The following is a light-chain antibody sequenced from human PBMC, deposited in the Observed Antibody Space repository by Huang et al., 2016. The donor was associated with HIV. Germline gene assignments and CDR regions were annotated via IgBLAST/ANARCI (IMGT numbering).Light chain of an antibody. CDR3: QQYNEWPT. J-gene: IGKJ3*01. Sequence: EIVMTQSPATLSVSPGERVTLSCRASQSVSSDLALYQQRPGQPPKLLIYGASTRATDTPARFSGSGSGTEFTLTISSLQSEDFAVYFCQQYNEWPTFGPGTKVDIK. V-gene: IGKV3-15*01. CDR1: QSVSSD. CDR2: GAS.